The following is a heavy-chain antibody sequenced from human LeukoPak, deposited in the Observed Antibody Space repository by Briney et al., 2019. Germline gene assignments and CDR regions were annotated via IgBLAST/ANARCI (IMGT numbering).Heavy chain of an antibody. J-gene: IGHJ4*02. Sequence: ASVKVCCKASGYTFTDYYMHWFRLAPGQGLEWMGEINDNSGGTKYAQKFQGRVTLTRDTSITTAYLELSSLISDDTAIYYCARDSAATGLSFDYWGQGTLVTVSS. CDR3: ARDSAATGLSFDY. V-gene: IGHV1-2*02. D-gene: IGHD3-9*01. CDR2: INDNSGGT. CDR1: GYTFTDYY.